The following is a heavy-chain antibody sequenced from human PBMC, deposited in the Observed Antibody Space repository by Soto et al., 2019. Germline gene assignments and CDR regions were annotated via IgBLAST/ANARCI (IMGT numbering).Heavy chain of an antibody. V-gene: IGHV3-21*01. Sequence: GGSLRLSCAASGFTFSSYSMNWVRQAPGKGLEWVLSISSSSSYIYYADSVKGRFTISRDNAKHSLYLQMNSLRAEDTAVYYCARGLLAGATRFDYWGQGTLVTVS. J-gene: IGHJ4*02. CDR1: GFTFSSYS. CDR2: ISSSSSYI. CDR3: ARGLLAGATRFDY. D-gene: IGHD1-26*01.